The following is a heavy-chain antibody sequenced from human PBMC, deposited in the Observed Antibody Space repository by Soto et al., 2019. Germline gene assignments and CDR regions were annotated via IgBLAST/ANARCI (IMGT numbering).Heavy chain of an antibody. Sequence: EVQLVESGGGLVKPGGSLRLSCAASGFTLSSYGMNWVRQAPGKGLEWVSSISSSSSYIYYADSVKGRFTISRDNAKNSLYLQMNSLRAEDTAVYYCARGRGRIAVAGVKNFDYWGQGTLVTVSS. D-gene: IGHD6-19*01. CDR1: GFTLSSYG. V-gene: IGHV3-21*01. CDR3: ARGRGRIAVAGVKNFDY. J-gene: IGHJ4*02. CDR2: ISSSSSYI.